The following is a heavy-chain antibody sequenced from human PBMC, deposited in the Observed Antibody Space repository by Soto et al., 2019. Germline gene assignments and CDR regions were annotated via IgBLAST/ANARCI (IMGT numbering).Heavy chain of an antibody. J-gene: IGHJ6*02. CDR3: ARDPSIAAAGGPLKWELNPLYNMDV. CDR2: IWYDGSNK. D-gene: IGHD6-13*01. V-gene: IGHV3-33*01. CDR1: GFTFSSYG. Sequence: GGSLRLSCAASGFTFSSYGMHWVRQAPGKGLEWVAVIWYDGSNKYYADSVKGRFTISRDTSKKKLYLQMNSLRAEDTAVYYCARDPSIAAAGGPLKWELNPLYNMDVWGQGTTVTVS.